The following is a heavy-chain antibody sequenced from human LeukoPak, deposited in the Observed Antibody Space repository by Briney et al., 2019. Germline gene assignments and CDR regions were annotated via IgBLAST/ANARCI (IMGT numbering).Heavy chain of an antibody. V-gene: IGHV4-38-2*02. J-gene: IGHJ5*02. CDR1: GYSISSSYY. Sequence: PSETLSLTCSVSGYSISSSYYWGWIRQPPGKGLEWIGSIYHSGNTYYNPSLKSRVTISVDTSKKQFSLKLSSVTAADTAVYYCARHVGFITMVRGVINNNWFDPWGQGTLVTVSS. CDR2: IYHSGNT. D-gene: IGHD3-10*01. CDR3: ARHVGFITMVRGVINNNWFDP.